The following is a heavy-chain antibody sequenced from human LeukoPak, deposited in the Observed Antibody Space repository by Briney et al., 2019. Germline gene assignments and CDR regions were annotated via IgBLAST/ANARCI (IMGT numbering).Heavy chain of an antibody. D-gene: IGHD6-19*01. Sequence: GGSLRLSRAASGFTFSDYYMSWIRQAPGKGLEWVSYISSSGSTIYYADSVKGRFTISRDNAKNSLYLQMNSLRAEDTAVYYCARFNGSGWYVGGYMDVWGKGTTVTVSS. CDR3: ARFNGSGWYVGGYMDV. CDR2: ISSSGSTI. J-gene: IGHJ6*03. CDR1: GFTFSDYY. V-gene: IGHV3-11*04.